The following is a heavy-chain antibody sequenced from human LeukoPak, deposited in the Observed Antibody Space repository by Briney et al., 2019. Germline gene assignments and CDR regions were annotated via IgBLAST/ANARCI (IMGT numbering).Heavy chain of an antibody. Sequence: GGSLRLSCAASGFTFSTYDMHWVRQAPGKGLEWVAFIRYDGSDKYYADSVKGRFTISRDNSKNTLYLQMNSLRAEDTAVYYCARERQWPGVSSGVGWGQGTLVTVSS. J-gene: IGHJ4*02. V-gene: IGHV3-30*02. CDR3: ARERQWPGVSSGVG. CDR1: GFTFSTYD. D-gene: IGHD6-19*01. CDR2: IRYDGSDK.